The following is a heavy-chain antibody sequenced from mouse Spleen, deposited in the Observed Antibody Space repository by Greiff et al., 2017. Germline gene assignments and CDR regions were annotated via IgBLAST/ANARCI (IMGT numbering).Heavy chain of an antibody. CDR3: ARYGKDAMDY. Sequence: QVQLKQSGAELVMPGASVKLSCKASGYTFTSYWMHWVMQRPGQGLEWIGEIDPSDSYTNYNQKFKGKATLTVDKSSSTAYMQLSSLTSEDSAVYYCARYGKDAMDYWGQGTSVTVSS. J-gene: IGHJ4*01. CDR1: GYTFTSYW. D-gene: IGHD2-10*02. CDR2: IDPSDSYT. V-gene: IGHV1-69*01.